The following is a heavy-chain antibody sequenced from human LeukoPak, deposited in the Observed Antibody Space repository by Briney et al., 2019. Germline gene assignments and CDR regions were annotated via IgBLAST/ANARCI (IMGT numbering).Heavy chain of an antibody. CDR3: ARGDIAAGGAPFDY. Sequence: PSETLSLTCAVYGESFRGYYWSWIRQPPGRGLEWIGEINHSGSTSYSASLKSRVTISVDTSKNQFSLKLNSVTAADTAVYYCARGDIAAGGAPFDYWGQGTLVTVSS. J-gene: IGHJ4*02. V-gene: IGHV4-34*01. D-gene: IGHD6-13*01. CDR1: GESFRGYY. CDR2: INHSGST.